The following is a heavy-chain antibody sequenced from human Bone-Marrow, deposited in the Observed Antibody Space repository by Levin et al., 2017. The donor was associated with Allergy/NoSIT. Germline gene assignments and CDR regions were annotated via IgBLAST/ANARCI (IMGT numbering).Heavy chain of an antibody. J-gene: IGHJ6*02. V-gene: IGHV3-21*04. Sequence: GGSLRLSCAASGFNFSIYGMNWVRQAPGKGLEWVSSISSSSSNIYHADSLKGRFTISRDNAKNSLHLQMKSLRAEGTAVYYCARDRTNGILTNYGMDVWGQGTTVTVSS. CDR1: GFNFSIYG. CDR2: ISSSSSNI. CDR3: ARDRTNGILTNYGMDV. D-gene: IGHD3-9*01.